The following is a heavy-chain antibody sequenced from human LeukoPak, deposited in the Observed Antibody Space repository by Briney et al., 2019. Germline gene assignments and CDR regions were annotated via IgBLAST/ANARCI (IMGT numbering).Heavy chain of an antibody. V-gene: IGHV3-23*01. CDR3: ARDGDIAVATAPYYFDY. CDR2: ISGSGANT. Sequence: GGSLRLSCAASGFTFSTYAMSWVRQAPGKGLEWVSTISGSGANTYYADSARGRFTISRDNSKNTLYLHMNSLRAEDTAIYYCARDGDIAVATAPYYFDYWGQGILVTVSS. J-gene: IGHJ4*02. D-gene: IGHD6-19*01. CDR1: GFTFSTYA.